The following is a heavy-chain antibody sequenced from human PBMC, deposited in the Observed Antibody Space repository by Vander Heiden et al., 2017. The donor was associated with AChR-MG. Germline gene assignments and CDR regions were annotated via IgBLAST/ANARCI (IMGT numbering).Heavy chain of an antibody. Sequence: QVQLVSPVGPVVQPGRPMPLSCAASRFTFRSYGMHWVRQAPGKGLEWVAVISYDGSNKYYADSVKGRFTISRDNSKNTLYLQMNSLRAEDTAVYYCAKGEDSGYDFDYWGQGTLVTVSS. D-gene: IGHD5-12*01. CDR2: ISYDGSNK. J-gene: IGHJ4*02. CDR1: RFTFRSYG. CDR3: AKGEDSGYDFDY. V-gene: IGHV3-30*18.